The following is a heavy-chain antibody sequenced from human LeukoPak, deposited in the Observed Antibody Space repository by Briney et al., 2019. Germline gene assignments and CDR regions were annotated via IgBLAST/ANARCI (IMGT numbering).Heavy chain of an antibody. D-gene: IGHD3-22*01. CDR2: IYYSGST. Sequence: SETLSLTCTVSGGSISSYYWSWIRQPPGKGLEWIGYIYYSGSTNYNPSLKSRVTISVDTSKNQFSLKLSSVTAADTAVYYCARHVSRYYYDSSGYYKDAFDIWGQGTMVTVSS. CDR1: GGSISSYY. V-gene: IGHV4-59*08. CDR3: ARHVSRYYYDSSGYYKDAFDI. J-gene: IGHJ3*02.